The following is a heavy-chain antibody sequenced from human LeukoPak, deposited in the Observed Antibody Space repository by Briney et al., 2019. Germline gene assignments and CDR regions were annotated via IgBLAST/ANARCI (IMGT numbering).Heavy chain of an antibody. CDR3: ARTKGGSYSIDY. CDR2: ICYSGST. Sequence: PSETLSLTCTVSGGSISSYYWSWIRQPPGKGLEWIGYICYSGSTNYNPSLKSRVTISVDTSKNQFSLKLSSVTAADTAVYYCARTKGGSYSIDYWGQGTLVTVSS. CDR1: GGSISSYY. V-gene: IGHV4-59*01. D-gene: IGHD1-26*01. J-gene: IGHJ4*02.